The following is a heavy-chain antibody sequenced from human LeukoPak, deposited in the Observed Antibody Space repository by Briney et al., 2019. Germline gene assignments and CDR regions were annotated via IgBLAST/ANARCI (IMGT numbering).Heavy chain of an antibody. CDR2: IYYSGST. J-gene: IGHJ4*02. V-gene: IGHV4-39*01. D-gene: IGHD2-2*01. Sequence: SETLSLTCTVSGGSISSSSYYWGWIRQPPGKGLEWIGSIYYSGSTYYNPSLKSRVTISVDTSKNQFSLKLSSVTAADTAVYYCARGRPVHCSSTSCYWGAVDYWGQGTLVTVSS. CDR3: ARGRPVHCSSTSCYWGAVDY. CDR1: GGSISSSSYY.